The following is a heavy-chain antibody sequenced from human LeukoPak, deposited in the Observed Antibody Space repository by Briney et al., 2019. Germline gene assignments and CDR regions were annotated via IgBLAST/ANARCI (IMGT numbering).Heavy chain of an antibody. D-gene: IGHD3-10*01. J-gene: IGHJ4*02. V-gene: IGHV3-30-3*01. CDR1: GFTFFTYS. CDR3: ARSYGSATYAFDS. CDR2: ISYDGTNA. Sequence: PGGSLRLSCSASGFTFFTYSMHWVRQDPGRGLEWVALISYDGTNAFYADSVKGRFTISRDDSQNTLYLQLNSLRAEDTAVYYCARSYGSATYAFDSWGQGTLVTVSS.